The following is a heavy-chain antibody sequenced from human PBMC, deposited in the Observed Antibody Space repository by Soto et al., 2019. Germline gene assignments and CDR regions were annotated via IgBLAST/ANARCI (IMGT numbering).Heavy chain of an antibody. Sequence: PGESLKISCNASGYIFSNYWINWVRQMPGRGLEWMGIIYPDDFDTRYSPSFQGQVTISVDKSISTAYLQWSSLKASDTAMYYCARRRETTMAYDAYDLWGQGTMVTVSS. CDR2: IYPDDFDT. J-gene: IGHJ3*01. V-gene: IGHV5-51*01. CDR3: ARRRETTMAYDAYDL. D-gene: IGHD5-18*01. CDR1: GYIFSNYW.